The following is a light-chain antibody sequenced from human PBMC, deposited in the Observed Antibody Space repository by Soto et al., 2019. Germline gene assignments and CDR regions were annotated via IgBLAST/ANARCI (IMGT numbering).Light chain of an antibody. J-gene: IGLJ2*01. CDR3: FSYAGYYTLL. CDR2: DVT. V-gene: IGLV2-11*01. Sequence: QSVLTQPRSVSGSPGQSVTISCTGTDSDVGTYNYVSWYQQHPGKAPKLMIYDVTKRPSGVPDRFSGSKSGNTASLTISGLQAEDEADYSCFSYAGYYTLLFGGGTKLTVL. CDR1: DSDVGTYNY.